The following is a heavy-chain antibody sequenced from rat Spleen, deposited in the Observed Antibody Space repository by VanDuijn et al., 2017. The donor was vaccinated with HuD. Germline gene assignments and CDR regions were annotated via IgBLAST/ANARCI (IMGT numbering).Heavy chain of an antibody. V-gene: IGHV2S63*01. J-gene: IGHJ4*01. CDR3: TRGDPWVMDA. CDR2: MWSGGST. Sequence: EVQLKESGPGLVQPSQTLSLTCTVSGFSLTDYSLHWVRQPSGKGLEWMGVMWSGGSTAYNSALKSRLSISRDTSKSQVFLKMNSLQTEDTAIYYCTRGDPWVMDAWGQGASVTVSS. D-gene: IGHD3-1*01. CDR1: GFSLTDYS.